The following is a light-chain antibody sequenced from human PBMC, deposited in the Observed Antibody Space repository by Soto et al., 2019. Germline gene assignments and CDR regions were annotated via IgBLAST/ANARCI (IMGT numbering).Light chain of an antibody. J-gene: IGLJ2*01. CDR2: RTN. CDR3: VLYVSRGIWV. V-gene: IGLV8-61*01. Sequence: QTVVTQGPSFSVSPGGTVTLTCDLSSGSVSTSYYPSWYQRTPGQAPRTLIYRTNIRSSGVPDRFSGSILGSRAALTITGAQADDEADYYCVLYVSRGIWVFGGGTKLTVL. CDR1: SGSVSTSYY.